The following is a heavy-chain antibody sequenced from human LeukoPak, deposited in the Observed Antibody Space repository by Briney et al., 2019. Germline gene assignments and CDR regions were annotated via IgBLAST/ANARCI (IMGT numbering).Heavy chain of an antibody. CDR3: ATERGSGRIFDY. V-gene: IGHV4-38-2*01. CDR1: GYSINSGYH. Sequence: SETLSLTCAVSGYSINSGYHWGWIRQPPGKGLEWIGNIYHSGSTYYNPSLKSRLTISVDTSKNQFSLKLSSVTAADTAVYYCATERGSGRIFDYRGQGTLVTVSS. J-gene: IGHJ4*02. D-gene: IGHD3-16*01. CDR2: IYHSGST.